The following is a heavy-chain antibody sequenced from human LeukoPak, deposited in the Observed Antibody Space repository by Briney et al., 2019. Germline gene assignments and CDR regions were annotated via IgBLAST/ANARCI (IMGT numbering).Heavy chain of an antibody. Sequence: GGSLTLSCAASGFTFSDYYMSWIRQAPGKGLEWVSYISSSSSYTNYADSVKGRFTISRDNAKNSLYLQMNSLRAEDTAVYYCARDPPYCSGGSCYSVYYFNYWGQGTLVTVSS. CDR2: ISSSSSYT. CDR3: ARDPPYCSGGSCYSVYYFNY. CDR1: GFTFSDYY. D-gene: IGHD2-15*01. J-gene: IGHJ4*02. V-gene: IGHV3-11*06.